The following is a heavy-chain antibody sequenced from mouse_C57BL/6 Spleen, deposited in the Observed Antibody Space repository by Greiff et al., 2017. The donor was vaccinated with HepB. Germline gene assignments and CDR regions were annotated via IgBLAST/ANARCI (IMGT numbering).Heavy chain of an antibody. CDR1: GFTFSSYA. Sequence: EVKLMESGGGLVKPGGSLKLSCAASGFTFSSYAMSWVRQAPEKRLEWVATISDGGSYTYYPDNVKGRFTISRDNAKNNLYLQMSHLKSEDTAMYYCARGYYSPFDYWGQGTTLTVSS. CDR3: ARGYYSPFDY. CDR2: ISDGGSYT. J-gene: IGHJ2*01. V-gene: IGHV5-4*03. D-gene: IGHD2-12*01.